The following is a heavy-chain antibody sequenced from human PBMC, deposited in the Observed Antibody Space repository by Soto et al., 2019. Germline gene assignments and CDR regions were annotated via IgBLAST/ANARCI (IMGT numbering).Heavy chain of an antibody. CDR3: ARGLSGFYGSGSYFKN. D-gene: IGHD3-10*01. V-gene: IGHV4-34*01. Sequence: SETLSLTCAVYGGSFSGYYWSWIRQPPGKGLEWIGEINHSGSTNYNPSLKSRVTISVDTSKNQFSLKLSSVTAADTAVYYCARGLSGFYGSGSYFKNWGQGTLVTVSS. J-gene: IGHJ4*02. CDR2: INHSGST. CDR1: GGSFSGYY.